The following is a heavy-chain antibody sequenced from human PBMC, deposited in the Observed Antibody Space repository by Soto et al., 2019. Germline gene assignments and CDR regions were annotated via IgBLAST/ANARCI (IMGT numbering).Heavy chain of an antibody. Sequence: GGSLRLSCAASGFTFSSYDMNWVRQAPGKGLEWVSYISSSSSTIYYADSVKGRFTISRDNAKNSLYLQMNSLRAEDTAVYYCAGHGGQWLNWFDPWGQGIPVTVSS. CDR1: GFTFSSYD. J-gene: IGHJ5*02. CDR2: ISSSSSTI. CDR3: AGHGGQWLNWFDP. D-gene: IGHD6-19*01. V-gene: IGHV3-48*01.